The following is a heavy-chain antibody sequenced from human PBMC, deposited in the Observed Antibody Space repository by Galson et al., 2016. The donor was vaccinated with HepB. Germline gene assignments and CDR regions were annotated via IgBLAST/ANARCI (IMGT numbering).Heavy chain of an antibody. J-gene: IGHJ6*03. CDR2: ISGNDDST. D-gene: IGHD2-15*01. V-gene: IGHV3-23*01. CDR3: ARDAGGRYYYYYMDV. CDR1: GFAFSSYA. Sequence: SLRLSCAASGFAFSSYAMSWVRQAPGKGLEWVSTISGNDDSTYYADSVKGRFTISRDNSKNTLYLQMNSLRAEDTAVYFCARDAGGRYYYYYMDVWGQGTTVTVS.